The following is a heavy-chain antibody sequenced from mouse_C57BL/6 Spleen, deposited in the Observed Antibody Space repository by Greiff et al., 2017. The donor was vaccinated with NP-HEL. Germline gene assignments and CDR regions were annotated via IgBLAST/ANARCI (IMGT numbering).Heavy chain of an antibody. D-gene: IGHD3-2*02. Sequence: EVQLVESGPGLVKPSQSLSLTCSVTGYSITSGYYWNWIRQFPGNKLEWMGYISYDGSNNYNPSLKNRISITRDTSKNQFFLKLNSVTTEDTATYYCAREAQATDYAMDYWGQGTSVTVSS. V-gene: IGHV3-6*01. J-gene: IGHJ4*01. CDR1: GYSITSGYY. CDR3: AREAQATDYAMDY. CDR2: ISYDGSN.